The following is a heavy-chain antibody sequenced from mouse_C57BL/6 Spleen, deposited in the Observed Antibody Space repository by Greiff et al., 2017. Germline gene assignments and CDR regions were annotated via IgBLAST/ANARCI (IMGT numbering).Heavy chain of an antibody. CDR1: GYTFTSYW. Sequence: VQLQQPGAELVRPGSSVKLSCKASGYTFTSYWMDWVKQRPGQGLEWIGNIYPSDSETHYNQKFKDKATLTVDKSSSTAYMQLSSLTSEDSAVYYCASGGNYDYAMDYWGQGTSVTVSS. D-gene: IGHD1-1*02. CDR2: IYPSDSET. J-gene: IGHJ4*01. CDR3: ASGGNYDYAMDY. V-gene: IGHV1-61*01.